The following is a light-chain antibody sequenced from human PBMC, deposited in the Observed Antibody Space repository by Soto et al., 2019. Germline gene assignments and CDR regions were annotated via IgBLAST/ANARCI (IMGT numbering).Light chain of an antibody. CDR2: EVN. CDR1: GSDVGAYNL. J-gene: IGLJ1*01. V-gene: IGLV2-14*02. Sequence: QSALTQPASVSGSPGQSITISCAGTGSDVGAYNLVSWYQQHPGKAPKPIICEVNTRPSGISNRFSGSKSGDTASLTISGLQAEDEADYYCTSYTTSGNYVFGIGTKVTVL. CDR3: TSYTTSGNYV.